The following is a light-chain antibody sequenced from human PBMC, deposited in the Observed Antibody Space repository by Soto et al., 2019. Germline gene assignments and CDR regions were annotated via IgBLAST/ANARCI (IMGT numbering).Light chain of an antibody. J-gene: IGLJ2*01. CDR2: SNN. CDR3: AAWDDSLNGVV. V-gene: IGLV1-44*01. Sequence: QPVLTQPPSASGTPGQRVTISCSGSSSNIGSKTVNWYQQLPGTAPKLLIYSNNQRPSGVPDRFSGSKSGTSASLAISGLQCEDEADYYCAAWDDSLNGVVFGGGTKLTVL. CDR1: SSNIGSKT.